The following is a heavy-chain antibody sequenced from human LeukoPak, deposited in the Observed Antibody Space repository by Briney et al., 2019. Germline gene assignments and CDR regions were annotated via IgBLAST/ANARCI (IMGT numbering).Heavy chain of an antibody. CDR1: GFTFSSYG. D-gene: IGHD3-10*01. CDR2: IRYDGSNK. Sequence: GGSLRLSCAASGFTFSSYGMHWVRQAPGKGLEWVAFIRYDGSNKYYADSVKGRFTISRDNSKNTLYLQMNSLRAEDTAVYYCAKGVDGSGSPFVGAFDIWGQGTMVTVSS. J-gene: IGHJ3*02. CDR3: AKGVDGSGSPFVGAFDI. V-gene: IGHV3-30*02.